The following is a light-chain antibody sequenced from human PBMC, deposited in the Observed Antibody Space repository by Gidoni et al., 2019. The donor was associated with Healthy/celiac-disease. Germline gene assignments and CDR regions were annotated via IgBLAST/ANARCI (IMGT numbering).Light chain of an antibody. Sequence: QSVLPQPPSVSGAPGQRVTISCTGSSSNIGAGYDVPWYQQLPGTAPKLLIYGNSNRPSGVPDRFSGSKSGTSASLAITGLQAEDEADYYCQSYDSSLSGSVFGGGTKLTV. J-gene: IGLJ2*01. CDR1: SSNIGAGYD. CDR3: QSYDSSLSGSV. V-gene: IGLV1-40*01. CDR2: GNS.